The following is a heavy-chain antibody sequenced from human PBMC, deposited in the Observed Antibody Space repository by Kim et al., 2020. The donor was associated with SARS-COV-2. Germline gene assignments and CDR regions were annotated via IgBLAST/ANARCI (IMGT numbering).Heavy chain of an antibody. CDR1: GYTFTSYY. Sequence: ASVKVSCKASGYTFTSYYMHWVRQAPGQGLEWMGIINPSGGSTSYAQKFQGRVTMTRDTSTSTVYMELSSLRSEDTAVYYCARDNPGGGVGATGPTFDIWGQGTMVTVSS. D-gene: IGHD1-26*01. J-gene: IGHJ3*02. CDR3: ARDNPGGGVGATGPTFDI. V-gene: IGHV1-46*01. CDR2: INPSGGST.